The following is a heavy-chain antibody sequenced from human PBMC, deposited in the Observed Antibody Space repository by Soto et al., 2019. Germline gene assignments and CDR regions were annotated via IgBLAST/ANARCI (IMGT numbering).Heavy chain of an antibody. Sequence: ASVKVSCKASGYTFTSYDINWVRQATGQGLEWMGWMNPNSGNTGYAQKFQGRVTMTRNTSISTAYMELSSLRSEDTAVYYCAIWFGELWVFDYWGQGTLVTVYS. J-gene: IGHJ4*02. CDR1: GYTFTSYD. V-gene: IGHV1-8*01. CDR2: MNPNSGNT. CDR3: AIWFGELWVFDY. D-gene: IGHD3-10*01.